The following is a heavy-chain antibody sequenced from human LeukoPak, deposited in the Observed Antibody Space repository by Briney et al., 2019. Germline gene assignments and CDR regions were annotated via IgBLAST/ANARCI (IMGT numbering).Heavy chain of an antibody. D-gene: IGHD3-10*01. CDR1: GYSISSGYY. CDR2: IYHSGST. Sequence: SETLSLTCAVSGYSISSGYYWGWIRQPPGKGLEWIGSIYHSGSTYYNPSLKSRVTISVDTSKNQFSLKLSSVTAADTAVYYCARDLGVYGSGTFGPWGQGTLVTVSS. J-gene: IGHJ5*02. V-gene: IGHV4-38-2*02. CDR3: ARDLGVYGSGTFGP.